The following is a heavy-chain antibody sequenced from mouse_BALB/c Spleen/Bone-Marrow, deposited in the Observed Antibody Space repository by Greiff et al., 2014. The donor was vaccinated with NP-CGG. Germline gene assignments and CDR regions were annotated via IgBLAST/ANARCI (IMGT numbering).Heavy chain of an antibody. CDR1: GYTFTDYT. V-gene: IGHV1-22*01. CDR2: INPNNGGS. Sequence: VQLQQSGPELVKPGASVKISCKTSGYTFTDYTMHWVRQSHGKSLEWIGSINPNNGGSSCNQKFKAKANLTIDKFSSTPYMELRSLTSEYSAVYYCARAVYFDVWGQGTTLTVSS. J-gene: IGHJ2*01. CDR3: ARAVYFDV.